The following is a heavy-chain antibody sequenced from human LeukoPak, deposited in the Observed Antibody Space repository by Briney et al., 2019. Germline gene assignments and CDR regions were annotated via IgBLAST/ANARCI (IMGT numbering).Heavy chain of an antibody. J-gene: IGHJ3*02. D-gene: IGHD6-19*01. CDR2: IYYSGST. V-gene: IGHV4-61*01. CDR1: GGSIDNSSYY. Sequence: SETLSLTCTVSGGSIDNSSYYWSWIRQPPGKGLEWIGYIYYSGSTNYNPSLKSRVTISVDTSKNQFSLKLSSVTAADTAVYYCARDWGVYSSGWYGRAFDIWGQGTMVTVSS. CDR3: ARDWGVYSSGWYGRAFDI.